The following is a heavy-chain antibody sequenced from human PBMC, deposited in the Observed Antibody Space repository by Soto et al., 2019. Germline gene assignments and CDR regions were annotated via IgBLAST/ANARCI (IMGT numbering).Heavy chain of an antibody. V-gene: IGHV3-21*01. CDR2: ISSSSSYI. J-gene: IGHJ6*02. CDR3: ARDCIAAGLGGMHV. CDR1: GFTFSSYS. D-gene: IGHD6-13*01. Sequence: EVQLVESGGGLVKPGGSLRLSCAASGFTFSSYSMNWVRQAPGKGLEWVSSISSSSSYIYYAASVKGRFTISGDNAKNSLYLQMNRLRAEDKAVYYCARDCIAAGLGGMHVWGQGTTVTVSS.